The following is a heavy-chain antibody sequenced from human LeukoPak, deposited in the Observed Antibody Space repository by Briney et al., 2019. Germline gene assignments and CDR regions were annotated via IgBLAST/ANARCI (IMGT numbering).Heavy chain of an antibody. Sequence: GGSLRLSCAASGFTFSSYAMHWVRQAPGKGLEWVAVISYDGSNKYYADSVKGRFTISRDNSKNTLYLQMNSLRAEDTAVYYCARLWYPDGSYPGLEQNDYWGQGTLVTVSS. J-gene: IGHJ4*02. CDR2: ISYDGSNK. D-gene: IGHD1-26*01. CDR1: GFTFSSYA. CDR3: ARLWYPDGSYPGLEQNDY. V-gene: IGHV3-30*04.